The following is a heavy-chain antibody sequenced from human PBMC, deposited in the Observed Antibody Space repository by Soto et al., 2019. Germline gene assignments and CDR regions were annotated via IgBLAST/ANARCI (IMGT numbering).Heavy chain of an antibody. J-gene: IGHJ4*02. D-gene: IGHD6-19*01. Sequence: ASVKVSCRASGYTFTAYYIHWVRQAPGQGLEWIGWMTANSGGANCSQKFQGRVTMTGDTSISTAFLELSSLRSDDTARYYCARQGTPDGWPLDYWGQGTLVTVSS. V-gene: IGHV1-2*02. CDR1: GYTFTAYY. CDR3: ARQGTPDGWPLDY. CDR2: MTANSGGA.